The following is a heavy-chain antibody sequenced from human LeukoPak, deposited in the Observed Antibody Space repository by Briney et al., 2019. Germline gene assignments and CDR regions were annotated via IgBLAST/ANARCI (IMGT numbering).Heavy chain of an antibody. CDR3: AVLKSGYSYGFDY. CDR1: GFTFSNYA. V-gene: IGHV3-23*01. CDR2: ISGTGGST. J-gene: IGHJ4*02. Sequence: GGSLRLSCAASGFTFSNYAMSWVRQAPGKGLEWVSSISGTGGSTYYADSVKGRFTISRDNSKNTLYLQMNSLRAEDTAVYYCAVLKSGYSYGFDYWGQGNLVTVSS. D-gene: IGHD5-18*01.